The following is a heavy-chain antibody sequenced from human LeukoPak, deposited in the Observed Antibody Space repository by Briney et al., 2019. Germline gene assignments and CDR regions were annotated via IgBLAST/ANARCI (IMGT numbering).Heavy chain of an antibody. J-gene: IGHJ4*02. D-gene: IGHD3-16*02. CDR2: INPNSGGT. Sequence: GASVKVSCKASVYTFTGYYMHWVRQAPGQGLEWMGWINPNSGGTNYAQKFRGRVTMTRDTSISTAYMELSRLRSDDAAVYYCARGSVWGSYRQNPFDYWGQGTLVTVSS. V-gene: IGHV1-2*02. CDR1: VYTFTGYY. CDR3: ARGSVWGSYRQNPFDY.